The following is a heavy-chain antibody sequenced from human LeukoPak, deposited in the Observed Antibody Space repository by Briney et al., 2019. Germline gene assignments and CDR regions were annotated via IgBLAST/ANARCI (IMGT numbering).Heavy chain of an antibody. Sequence: SETLSLTCAVSGGSISSNNWWSWVRQPPEKGLEWIGEIYHSGSTNYNPSLKSRVTMSVDTSKNQFSLKLSSVTAADTAVYYCARGLGYCSSTSCPYYYYYMDVWGKGTTVTVSS. CDR1: GGSISSNNW. CDR2: IYHSGST. D-gene: IGHD2-2*01. J-gene: IGHJ6*03. CDR3: ARGLGYCSSTSCPYYYYYMDV. V-gene: IGHV4-4*02.